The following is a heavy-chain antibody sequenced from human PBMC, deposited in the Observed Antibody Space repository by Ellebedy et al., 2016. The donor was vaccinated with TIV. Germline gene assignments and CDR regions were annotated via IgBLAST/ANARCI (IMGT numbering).Heavy chain of an antibody. J-gene: IGHJ4*02. CDR1: GFIFSDYG. V-gene: IGHV3-30*18. CDR2: TSYDGTNP. CDR3: AKGGPDSSFDRYSFDS. Sequence: PGGSLRLSCAASGFIFSDYGMHRVRQAPGQGLEWVAFTSYDGTNPSYADSVKGRFTISRDKSKNTLYLHMSSLEAEDTAVYFCAKGGPDSSFDRYSFDSWGQGTLVTVSS. D-gene: IGHD6-6*01.